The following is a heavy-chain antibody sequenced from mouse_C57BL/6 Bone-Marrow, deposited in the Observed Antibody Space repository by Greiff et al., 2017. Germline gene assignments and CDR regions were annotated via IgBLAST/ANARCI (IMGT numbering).Heavy chain of an antibody. Sequence: VLLQQSGPELVKPDASVKISGTASGYSFTDYKMNCVKQSNGKSITLIGVINPNSGTTSYTQKFKGKDTLTVDQSSSPAYMQLNSLTSEDSAFYYCARRDGWGQGTLVTVSA. CDR3: ARRDG. V-gene: IGHV1-39*01. CDR2: INPNSGTT. CDR1: GYSFTDYK. J-gene: IGHJ3*02. D-gene: IGHD3-3*01.